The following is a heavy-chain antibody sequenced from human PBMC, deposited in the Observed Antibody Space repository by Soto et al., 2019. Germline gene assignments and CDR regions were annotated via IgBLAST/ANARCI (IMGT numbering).Heavy chain of an antibody. CDR3: TRAPPMQWLVMSSGMDV. Sequence: ASVKVSCKASGSTFPSYGIRWLLQAPVQVLEWMGWISAYNGNTNYAQKLQGRVTMTTDTSTSTAYMELRSLRSDDTAVYYCTRAPPMQWLVMSSGMDVWGQGTTVTVSS. J-gene: IGHJ6*02. CDR2: ISAYNGNT. CDR1: GSTFPSYG. V-gene: IGHV1-18*01. D-gene: IGHD6-19*01.